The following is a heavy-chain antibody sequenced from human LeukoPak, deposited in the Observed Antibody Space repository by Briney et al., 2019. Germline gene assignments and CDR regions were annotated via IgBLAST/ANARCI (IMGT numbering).Heavy chain of an antibody. J-gene: IGHJ4*02. CDR3: ARGFSWQQLVGWY. CDR2: INPKSGGT. V-gene: IGHV1-2*02. CDR1: GYSFSGYH. Sequence: ASVTVSCTASGYSFSGYHIHWVRQAPGQGLEWMGWINPKSGGTNYAQKFQGRVTMTRDTSISTAYMELSGLMSDDSAMYYCARGFSWQQLVGWYWGQGTLVTVSS. D-gene: IGHD6-13*01.